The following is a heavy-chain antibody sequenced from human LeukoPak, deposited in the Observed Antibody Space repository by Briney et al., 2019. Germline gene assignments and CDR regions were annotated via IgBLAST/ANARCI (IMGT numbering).Heavy chain of an antibody. CDR2: INPNSGGT. V-gene: IGHV1-2*02. D-gene: IGHD2-2*01. CDR1: GYTLTGYY. CDR3: ARERDIVVVPAARFDP. J-gene: IGHJ5*02. Sequence: GASVKVSCTASGYTLTGYYMHWVRQAPGQGLEWMRWINPNSGGTNYAQKFQGRVTMTRDTSISTAYMELSRLRSDDTAVYYCARERDIVVVPAARFDPWGQGTLVTVSS.